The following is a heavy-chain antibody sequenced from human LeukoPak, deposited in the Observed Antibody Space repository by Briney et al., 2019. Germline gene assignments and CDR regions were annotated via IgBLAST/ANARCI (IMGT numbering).Heavy chain of an antibody. V-gene: IGHV3-15*01. CDR1: GFTFSNAW. J-gene: IGHJ4*02. CDR3: TTDLGRSRIAPRFYY. D-gene: IGHD6-6*01. Sequence: GGSLRLSCAASGFTFSNAWMSWVRQAPGKGLEWVGRIKSKTDGGTTDYPAPVKGRFTISRDDSKNTLYLQINSLKTEDTAVYFCTTDLGRSRIAPRFYYWGQGTLVIVSS. CDR2: IKSKTDGGTT.